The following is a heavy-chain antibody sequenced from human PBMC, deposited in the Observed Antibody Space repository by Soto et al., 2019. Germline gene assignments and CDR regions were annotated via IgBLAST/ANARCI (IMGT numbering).Heavy chain of an antibody. CDR3: VTTMVKGLGFDT. Sequence: EASVKVSCKASGYTFTSYGISWVRQAPGQGLEWMGWISAYNGNTNYAQKLQGRVTMTRNTAINTAYMELRSLRSEDTAVYFCVTTMVKGLGFDTWG. D-gene: IGHD1-1*01. CDR1: GYTFTSYG. J-gene: IGHJ5*01. CDR2: ISAYNGNT. V-gene: IGHV1-18*01.